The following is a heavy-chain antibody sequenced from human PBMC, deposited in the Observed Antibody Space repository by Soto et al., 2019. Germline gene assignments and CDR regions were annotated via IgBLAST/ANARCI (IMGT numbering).Heavy chain of an antibody. J-gene: IGHJ6*02. Sequence: GASVKVSCKASGYTFTSYDMPWVRQAPGQRLEWMGWIIAIYGTTNYAQKYQGRVTITTDESTSTAYMELSSLRSEDTAVYYCARDQGIAARPRHYYSYGMDVWGQGTTVTVSS. D-gene: IGHD6-6*01. V-gene: IGHV1-69*05. CDR2: IIAIYGTT. CDR1: GYTFTSYD. CDR3: ARDQGIAARPRHYYSYGMDV.